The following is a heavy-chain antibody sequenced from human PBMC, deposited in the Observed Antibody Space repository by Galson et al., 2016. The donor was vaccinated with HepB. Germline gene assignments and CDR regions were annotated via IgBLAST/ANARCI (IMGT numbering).Heavy chain of an antibody. CDR1: GYSISSGYY. Sequence: ETLSLTCSVSGYSISSGYYWVWIRQSPGMGLEWIGTIFHTGTTYYNPSLESRVTISIDTSKNQFSLKLSAVTAADMAVYYCARGPPDYLDSGSFYSGWFDPWGQGTLVTVSS. D-gene: IGHD3-10*01. V-gene: IGHV4-38-2*02. J-gene: IGHJ5*02. CDR2: IFHTGTT. CDR3: ARGPPDYLDSGSFYSGWFDP.